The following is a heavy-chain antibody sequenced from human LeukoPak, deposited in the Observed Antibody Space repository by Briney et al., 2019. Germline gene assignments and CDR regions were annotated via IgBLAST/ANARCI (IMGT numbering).Heavy chain of an antibody. D-gene: IGHD1-14*01. CDR2: IPPDGSAQ. CDR1: GLKLSNQL. V-gene: IGHV3-7*01. J-gene: IGHJ4*02. Sequence: GGPLRLFCAAWGLKLSNQLMSGVRQARGRGVVKMAKIPPDGSAQCCVDSVTGRFTISRANAKNSLYIETSGVRAEDTAVYYCARPSRATTSSAGFWGQGTLVTVSS. CDR3: ARPSRATTSSAGF.